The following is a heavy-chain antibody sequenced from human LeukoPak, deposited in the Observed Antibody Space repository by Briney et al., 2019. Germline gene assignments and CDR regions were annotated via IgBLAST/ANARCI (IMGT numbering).Heavy chain of an antibody. CDR1: GGSFSGYY. CDR2: INHSGST. V-gene: IGHV4-34*01. D-gene: IGHD5-12*01. CDR3: ARKQWLRLRFDY. J-gene: IGHJ4*02. Sequence: SETLSLTCAVYGGSFSGYYWSWIRQPPGKGLEWIGEINHSGSTNYNPSLKSRVTISVDTSKNQFSLKLSPVTAADTAVYYCARKQWLRLRFDYWGQGTLVTVSS.